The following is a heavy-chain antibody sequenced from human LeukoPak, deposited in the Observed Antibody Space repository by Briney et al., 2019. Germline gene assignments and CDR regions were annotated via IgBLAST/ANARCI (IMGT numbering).Heavy chain of an antibody. CDR1: GYSIYSGYYW. Sequence: TLSLTCTISGYSIYSGYYWGWIRQPPGKALEWLAFIYWDDDKRYSPSLESRLTITKDTFKNQVVLTMTNMDPVDTATYYCAHSEDYYGSVDAFDIWGQGTMVTVSS. D-gene: IGHD3-10*01. J-gene: IGHJ3*02. CDR3: AHSEDYYGSVDAFDI. CDR2: IYWDDDK. V-gene: IGHV2-5*02.